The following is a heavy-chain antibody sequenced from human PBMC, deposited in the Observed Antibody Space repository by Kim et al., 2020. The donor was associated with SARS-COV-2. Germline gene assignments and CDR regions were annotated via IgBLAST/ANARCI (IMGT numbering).Heavy chain of an antibody. D-gene: IGHD6-19*01. Sequence: GGSLRLSCAASGFTFSSYAMSWVRQAPGKGLEWVSAISGSGGSTYYADSVKGRFTISRDNSKNTLYLQMNSLRAEDTAVYYCAKDLVGRPGRAISSGQHWGSGRNYYYGMDVWGQGTTVTVSS. CDR3: AKDLVGRPGRAISSGQHWGSGRNYYYGMDV. V-gene: IGHV3-23*01. CDR2: ISGSGGST. CDR1: GFTFSSYA. J-gene: IGHJ6*02.